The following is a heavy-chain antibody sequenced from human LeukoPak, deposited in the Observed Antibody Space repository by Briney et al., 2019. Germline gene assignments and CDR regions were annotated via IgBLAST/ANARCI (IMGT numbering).Heavy chain of an antibody. V-gene: IGHV4-39*07. CDR1: GGSISGTSYY. D-gene: IGHD6-19*01. Sequence: SETLSLTCTVSGGSISGTSYYWGWIRQPPGKGLGWIGSIYYSGSTYYNPSLKSRVTISVDTSKNQFSLKLSSVTAADTAVYYCARDTRERYSSGWLDYWGQGTLVTVSS. CDR3: ARDTRERYSSGWLDY. CDR2: IYYSGST. J-gene: IGHJ4*02.